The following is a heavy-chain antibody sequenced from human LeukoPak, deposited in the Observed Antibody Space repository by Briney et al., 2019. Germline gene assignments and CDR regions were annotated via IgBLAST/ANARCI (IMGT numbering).Heavy chain of an antibody. D-gene: IGHD2-15*01. V-gene: IGHV1-8*03. Sequence: ASVKVSCKASGYTFTTYDINWVRQATGQGLEWMGWMNPNSGNTGYAQKFQGRVTITRNTSISTDYMELSSLRSGDTAVYYCARGGKNCSAGSCYRWFDPWGQGTLVTVSS. CDR2: MNPNSGNT. CDR1: GYTFTTYD. J-gene: IGHJ5*02. CDR3: ARGGKNCSAGSCYRWFDP.